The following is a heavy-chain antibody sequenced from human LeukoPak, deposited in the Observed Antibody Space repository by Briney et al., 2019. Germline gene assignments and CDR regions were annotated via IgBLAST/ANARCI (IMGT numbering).Heavy chain of an antibody. D-gene: IGHD2-2*03. CDR1: GGSIRPYD. J-gene: IGHJ6*03. Sequence: SETLSLTCTVSGGSIRPYDWSWVRQSAWKGLEWIGCIDTSSESNSYNPSLVSRATMSVDASKSQFFLKLTSVTAADTAVYYCARAMDNPGSPHHFYMDVWGKGTTVTVSS. CDR3: ARAMDNPGSPHHFYMDV. CDR2: IDTSSESN. V-gene: IGHV4-4*07.